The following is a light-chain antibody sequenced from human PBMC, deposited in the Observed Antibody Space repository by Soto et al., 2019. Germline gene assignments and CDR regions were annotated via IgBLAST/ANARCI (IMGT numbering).Light chain of an antibody. V-gene: IGKV2-28*01. Sequence: DIVMTQSPLSLPVTPGEPASISCRSSQSLLHSNGYNFLDWYLQKPGQSPQLLIYLGSSRASGVPDRFSGSGSCTDFTLKISRVEAEDVGVYYCMQALQTPPYTFGQGTQLEIK. CDR1: QSLLHSNGYNF. J-gene: IGKJ2*01. CDR2: LGS. CDR3: MQALQTPPYT.